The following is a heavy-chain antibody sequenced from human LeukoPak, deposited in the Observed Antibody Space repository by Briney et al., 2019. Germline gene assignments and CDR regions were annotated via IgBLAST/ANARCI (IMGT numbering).Heavy chain of an antibody. J-gene: IGHJ5*02. CDR3: ARDLGSHYNGFDP. CDR1: GGSISSGGYY. Sequence: SETLSLTCTVSGGSISSGGYYWSWIRQHPGKGLEWIGYIYYSGSTYYNPSLKSRVTISVDTSKNQFSLKLSSVTAADTAVYYCARDLGSHYNGFDPWGQGTLVTVSS. V-gene: IGHV4-31*03. D-gene: IGHD2-15*01. CDR2: IYYSGST.